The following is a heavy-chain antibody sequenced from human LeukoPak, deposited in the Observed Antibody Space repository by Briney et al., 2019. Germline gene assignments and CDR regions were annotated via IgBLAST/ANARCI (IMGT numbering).Heavy chain of an antibody. J-gene: IGHJ5*02. Sequence: GGSLRLSCAASGFTFSTSAMTWVRQAPGKGLDWVSGIISTGTTYYADSVRGRFTISRDNSKNTLYLLMTSLRVEDTAVYYCATAKYDYGDPVGWFDPWGPGTLVTVSS. V-gene: IGHV3-23*01. CDR3: ATAKYDYGDPVGWFDP. D-gene: IGHD4-17*01. CDR2: IISTGTT. CDR1: GFTFSTSA.